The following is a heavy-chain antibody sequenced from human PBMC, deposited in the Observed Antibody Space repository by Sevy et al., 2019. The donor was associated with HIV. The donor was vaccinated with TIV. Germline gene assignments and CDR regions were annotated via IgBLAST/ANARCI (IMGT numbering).Heavy chain of an antibody. V-gene: IGHV3-15*01. Sequence: GGSLRLSCAASGFTFSNAWMSWVRQAPGKGLEWVGRIKSKTDGGTTDYAAPVKGRFTISRDDSKNTLYLQMNSLKTEDTAVYYCTTPYPLAAAGMDYWGPGTLVTVSS. CDR3: TTPYPLAAAGMDY. CDR1: GFTFSNAW. D-gene: IGHD6-13*01. CDR2: IKSKTDGGTT. J-gene: IGHJ4*02.